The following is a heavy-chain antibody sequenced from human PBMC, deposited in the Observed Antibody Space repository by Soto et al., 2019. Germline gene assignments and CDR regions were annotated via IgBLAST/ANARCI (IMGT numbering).Heavy chain of an antibody. J-gene: IGHJ6*02. D-gene: IGHD3-10*01. V-gene: IGHV1-69*13. Sequence: SVKVSCKASGGTFSSYAISWVRQAPGQGLEWMGGIIPIFGTANYAQKFQGRVTITADESTSTAYMELSSLRSEDTAVYYCARGPEYYGSAPAAGMDVWGQGTTVTVSS. CDR3: ARGPEYYGSAPAAGMDV. CDR1: GGTFSSYA. CDR2: IIPIFGTA.